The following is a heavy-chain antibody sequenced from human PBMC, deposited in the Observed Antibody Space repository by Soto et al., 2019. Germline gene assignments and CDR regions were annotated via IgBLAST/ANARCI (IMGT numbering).Heavy chain of an antibody. CDR3: ARRYSSRWHFDY. D-gene: IGHD6-13*01. J-gene: IGHJ4*02. Sequence: QVQLVQSGAEVKKPGASVKVSCKASGYTFTNYYVHWVRQAPAQGLEWMGMINPSGGSTNYAQKFQGRVTMTRDTSTSTVYMEVSSLRSEDTAVYYCARRYSSRWHFDYWCQGTLVTVSS. V-gene: IGHV1-46*03. CDR2: INPSGGST. CDR1: GYTFTNYY.